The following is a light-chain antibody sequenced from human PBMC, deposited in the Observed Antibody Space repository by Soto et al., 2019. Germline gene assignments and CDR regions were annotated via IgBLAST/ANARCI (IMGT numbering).Light chain of an antibody. V-gene: IGKV1-12*01. CDR2: AAS. J-gene: IGKJ5*01. Sequence: DIQMTQSPSTLSSSVGDRFTITCRASQDISSWLAWYQQKPGKAPKIMIYAASSLQGGVPSRFSGSGSGTEFTLTISSLQPEDFATYYCQQASSFPPTFGQGTRLEIK. CDR1: QDISSW. CDR3: QQASSFPPT.